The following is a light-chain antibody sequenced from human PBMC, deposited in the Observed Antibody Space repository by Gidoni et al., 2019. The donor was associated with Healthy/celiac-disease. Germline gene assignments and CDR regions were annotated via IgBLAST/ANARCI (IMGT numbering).Light chain of an antibody. CDR1: QSVSSN. CDR2: GAS. J-gene: IGKJ4*01. V-gene: IGKV3-15*01. CDR3: QQYNNWPPLT. Sequence: EIVMTQSPATLSVSPGERATLSCRASQSVSSNLAWYQQKPGQAPRLLIYGASTRATGIQARCSGSGSGTEFTLTISSLQSEDCAGYYCQQYNNWPPLTFGGGTKVEIK.